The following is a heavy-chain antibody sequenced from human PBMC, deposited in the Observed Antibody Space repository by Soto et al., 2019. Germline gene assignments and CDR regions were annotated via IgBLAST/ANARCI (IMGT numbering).Heavy chain of an antibody. D-gene: IGHD2-15*01. Sequence: GGSLRLSCAASGFTFSSYSMNWVRQAPGKGLEWVSSISSSSSYIYYAASVKGRFTISRDNAKNSLYLQMNSLRAEDTAVYYCAREFLLGYCIGGSCYSEPQTPLLYYGMDVWGQETTVTVYS. CDR2: ISSSSSYI. J-gene: IGHJ6*02. CDR1: GFTFSSYS. V-gene: IGHV3-21*01. CDR3: AREFLLGYCIGGSCYSEPQTPLLYYGMDV.